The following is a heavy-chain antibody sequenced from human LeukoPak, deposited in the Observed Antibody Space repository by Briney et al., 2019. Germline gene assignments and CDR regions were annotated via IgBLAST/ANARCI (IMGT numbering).Heavy chain of an antibody. CDR3: ARGLRDYYYYYMDV. D-gene: IGHD4-17*01. Sequence: PGGSLRLSCAASGFTFSSYEMNWVRQAPGKGLEWVSYISSSGSTIYYADSVKGRFTISRDNAKNSLYLQVNSLRAEDTAVYYCARGLRDYYYYYMDVWGKGTTVTISS. CDR1: GFTFSSYE. CDR2: ISSSGSTI. V-gene: IGHV3-48*03. J-gene: IGHJ6*03.